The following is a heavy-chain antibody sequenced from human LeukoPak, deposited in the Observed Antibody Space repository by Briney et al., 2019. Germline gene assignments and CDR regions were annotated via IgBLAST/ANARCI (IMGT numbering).Heavy chain of an antibody. CDR1: GFSFSDTY. CDR3: ATSSFYGQL. V-gene: IGHV3-11*01. D-gene: IGHD2/OR15-2a*01. CDR2: IATGGYTL. J-gene: IGHJ1*01. Sequence: GGSLRLSCAASGFSFSDTYMSWIRQAPGKGLEWIAYIATGGYTLDYADSVRGRFTVSRDNAKNSLYLQMNSLRVEDTAVYYCATSSFYGQLWGQGTLVAVSS.